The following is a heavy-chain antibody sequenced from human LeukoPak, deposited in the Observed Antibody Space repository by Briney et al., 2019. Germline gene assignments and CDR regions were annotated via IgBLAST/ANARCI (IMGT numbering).Heavy chain of an antibody. CDR1: GGSLNNYY. D-gene: IGHD1-1*01. Sequence: KPSETLSVTCTVSGGSLNNYYWTWIRQSPGKGLEWIGYIFYTGGTNYNPSLKSRVTISVDTSKNQFSLNLNSVTTTDTAVYYCARVGDWNDLVYWGQGAPVAVSS. CDR2: IFYTGGT. CDR3: ARVGDWNDLVY. J-gene: IGHJ4*02. V-gene: IGHV4-59*01.